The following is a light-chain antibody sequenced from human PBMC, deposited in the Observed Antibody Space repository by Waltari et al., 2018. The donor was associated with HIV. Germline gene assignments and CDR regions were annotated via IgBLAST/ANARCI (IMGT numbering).Light chain of an antibody. CDR1: ELKKNY. V-gene: IGLV3-19*01. Sequence: SSELTQDPSVSVALGQTVRITCQGAELKKNYATGFQKKPGHAPIVVIYGKNKRPSGTPDRFSGSSLGDTASLTITGIQAEDEADYYCNCWDSSGNRVMFGGGTKVAVL. CDR2: GKN. J-gene: IGLJ3*02. CDR3: NCWDSSGNRVM.